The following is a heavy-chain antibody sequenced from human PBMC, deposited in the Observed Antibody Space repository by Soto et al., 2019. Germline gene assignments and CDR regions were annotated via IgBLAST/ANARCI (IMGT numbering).Heavy chain of an antibody. V-gene: IGHV4-39*01. Sequence: PSETLSLTCTVSGGSISSSSYYWGWIRQPPGKGLEWIGSIYYSGSTYYNPSLKSRVTISVDTSKNQFSLKLSSVTAADTAVYYCAITTPTLPSYCSSTSCSFDYWGQGTLVTVSS. J-gene: IGHJ4*02. CDR3: AITTPTLPSYCSSTSCSFDY. CDR2: IYYSGST. CDR1: GGSISSSSYY. D-gene: IGHD2-2*01.